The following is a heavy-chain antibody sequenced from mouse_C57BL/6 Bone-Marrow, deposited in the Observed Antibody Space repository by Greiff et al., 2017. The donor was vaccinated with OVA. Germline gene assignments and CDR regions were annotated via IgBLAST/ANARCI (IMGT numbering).Heavy chain of an antibody. CDR1: GYTFTSYW. CDR3: ASIYYDYDGFAY. V-gene: IGHV1-55*01. CDR2: IYPGSGST. Sequence: QVQLQQPGAELVKPGASVKMSCKASGYTFTSYWITWVKQRPGQGLEWIGDIYPGSGSTNYNEKFKSKATLTVDTSSSTAYMQLSSLTSEDSAVYYWASIYYDYDGFAYWGQGTLVTVSA. D-gene: IGHD2-4*01. J-gene: IGHJ3*01.